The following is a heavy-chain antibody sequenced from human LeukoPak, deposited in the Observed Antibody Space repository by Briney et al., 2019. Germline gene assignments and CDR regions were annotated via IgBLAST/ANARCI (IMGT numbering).Heavy chain of an antibody. J-gene: IGHJ4*02. CDR2: IHHSGST. Sequence: GSLRLSCAASGFTFSSYSMNWVRQAPGKGLEWIGEIHHSGSTHYNPSLKSRVTISADKSKNQFSLKLSSVTAADTAVYYCASQPMVRGVIDYWGQGTLVTVSS. V-gene: IGHV4-4*02. D-gene: IGHD3-10*01. CDR1: GFTFSSYSM. CDR3: ASQPMVRGVIDY.